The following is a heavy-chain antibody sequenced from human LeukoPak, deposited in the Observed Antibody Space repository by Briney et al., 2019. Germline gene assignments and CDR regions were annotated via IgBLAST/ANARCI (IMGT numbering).Heavy chain of an antibody. Sequence: PSQTLSLTCPVSGGSISSGSYYWSWIRQPAGKGLEWIGRIYTSGSTNYNPSLKSRVTISVDTSKNQFSLKLSSVTAADTAVYYCARGGRDYYDSSGYSDYWGQGTLVTVSS. J-gene: IGHJ4*02. CDR1: GGSISSGSYY. CDR3: ARGGRDYYDSSGYSDY. D-gene: IGHD3-22*01. CDR2: IYTSGST. V-gene: IGHV4-61*02.